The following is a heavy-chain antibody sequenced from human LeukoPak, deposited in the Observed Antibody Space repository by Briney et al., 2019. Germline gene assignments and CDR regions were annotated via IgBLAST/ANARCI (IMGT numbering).Heavy chain of an antibody. CDR2: INHSGST. Sequence: SETLSLTCTVSGGSISSSSYYWGWIRQPPGKGLEWIGEINHSGSTNYNPSLRSRVTVSVHTSKNQLSLKLSSVTAADTAVYYCARQWLVSPLFDYWGQGTLVTVSS. V-gene: IGHV4-39*01. J-gene: IGHJ4*02. CDR1: GGSISSSSYY. CDR3: ARQWLVSPLFDY. D-gene: IGHD6-19*01.